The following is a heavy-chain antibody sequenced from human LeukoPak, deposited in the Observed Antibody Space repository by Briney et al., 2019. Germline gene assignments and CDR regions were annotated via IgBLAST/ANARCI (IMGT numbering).Heavy chain of an antibody. V-gene: IGHV3-74*01. D-gene: IGHD3-16*02. CDR3: ARDTSRYFEY. CDR2: IKSDGGTT. CDR1: GFAFRSNW. J-gene: IGHJ4*02. Sequence: PGGSLRLSCAASGFAFRSNWMPWVRQAPGKGLVWVAGIKSDGGTTNYADSVKGRFTISRDNAKNTLFLQMDSLRAEDTAVYFCARDTSRYFEYWGQGTLVTASS.